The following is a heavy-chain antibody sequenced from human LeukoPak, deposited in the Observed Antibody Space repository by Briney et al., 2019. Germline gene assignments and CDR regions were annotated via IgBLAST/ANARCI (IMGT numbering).Heavy chain of an antibody. D-gene: IGHD3-10*01. V-gene: IGHV3-30*03. J-gene: IGHJ4*02. CDR3: ARDRASEITMVRGVLDY. Sequence: GGSLRLSCAASGFTFSSYGMHWVRQAPGKGLEWVAVISYDGSNKYYADSVKGRFTISRDNAKSSLYLQMNSLRAEDTAVYYCARDRASEITMVRGVLDYWGQGTLVTVSS. CDR2: ISYDGSNK. CDR1: GFTFSSYG.